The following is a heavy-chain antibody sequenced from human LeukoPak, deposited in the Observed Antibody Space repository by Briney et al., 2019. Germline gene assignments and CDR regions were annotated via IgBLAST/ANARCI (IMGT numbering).Heavy chain of an antibody. Sequence: PGGSLRLSCAASGFTFDDYAMHWVRQAPGKGLEWVSGISWNSGSIGYADSVKGRFTISRDNAKNSLYLQMNSLRAEDTALYYCAKDHEPDRYCSGGSCYSSGVAGYYGMDVWGQGTTVTVSS. CDR3: AKDHEPDRYCSGGSCYSSGVAGYYGMDV. CDR1: GFTFDDYA. J-gene: IGHJ6*02. D-gene: IGHD2-15*01. V-gene: IGHV3-9*01. CDR2: ISWNSGSI.